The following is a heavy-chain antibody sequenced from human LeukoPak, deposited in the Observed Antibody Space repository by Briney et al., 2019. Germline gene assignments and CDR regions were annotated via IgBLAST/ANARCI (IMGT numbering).Heavy chain of an antibody. D-gene: IGHD3-22*01. V-gene: IGHV5-51*01. CDR3: ARHFDGLPKEYYYDSSDYNWFDP. J-gene: IGHJ5*02. CDR1: GYSFTSYW. Sequence: PGESLKISCKGSGYSFTSYWIGWVRQMPGKGLEWMGIIYPGDSDTRYSPSFQGQVTISADKSISTAYLQWSSLKASDTAMYYCARHFDGLPKEYYYDSSDYNWFDPWGQGTLVTVSS. CDR2: IYPGDSDT.